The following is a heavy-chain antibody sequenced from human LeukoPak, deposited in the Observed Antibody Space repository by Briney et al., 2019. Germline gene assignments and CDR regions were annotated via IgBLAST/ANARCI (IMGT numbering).Heavy chain of an antibody. V-gene: IGHV3-9*01. CDR3: ARDRGMVRGVIIILKGTIDY. J-gene: IGHJ4*02. CDR2: ISWNSGSI. CDR1: GFTFDDYA. Sequence: PGRSLRLSCAASGFTFDDYAMHWVRQAPGKGLEWVSGISWNSGSIGYADSVKGRFTISRDNAKNSLYLQMNSLRAEDTAVYYCARDRGMVRGVIIILKGTIDYWGQGTLVTVSS. D-gene: IGHD3-10*01.